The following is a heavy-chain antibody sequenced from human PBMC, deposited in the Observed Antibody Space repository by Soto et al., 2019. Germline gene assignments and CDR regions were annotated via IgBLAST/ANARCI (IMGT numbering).Heavy chain of an antibody. D-gene: IGHD2-2*01. J-gene: IGHJ1*01. CDR1: GFTFINFA. CDR3: AKATHNAEGRYWRSTSGAAEYFQN. V-gene: IGHV3-23*01. CDR2: IHSGGT. Sequence: EVQLLESGGGLVQPGWSLRLSCAASGFTFINFALSWVRQAPETGLVWVSSIHSGGTYYADSVTGRFTISRDNSKNTLSLQMNSLRAEDTPVYYCAKATHNAEGRYWRSTSGAAEYFQNWGQGTLVSVSS.